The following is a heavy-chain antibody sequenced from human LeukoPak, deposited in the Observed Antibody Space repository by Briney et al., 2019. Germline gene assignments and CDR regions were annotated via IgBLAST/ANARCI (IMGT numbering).Heavy chain of an antibody. CDR2: ISGSGGST. CDR1: GFTFSSYA. V-gene: IGHV3-23*01. Sequence: GGSLRLSCAASGFTFSSYAMSWVRQAPGKGLEWVSAISGSGGSTYYADSVKGRFTISRDNSKNTLYLQMSSLRAEDTAVYYCARAIAAAGNGDYWGQGTLVTVSS. CDR3: ARAIAAAGNGDY. J-gene: IGHJ4*02. D-gene: IGHD6-13*01.